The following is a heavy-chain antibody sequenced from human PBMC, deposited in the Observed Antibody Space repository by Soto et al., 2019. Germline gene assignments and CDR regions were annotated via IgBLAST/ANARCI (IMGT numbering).Heavy chain of an antibody. CDR3: VRSGHPFGGVV. V-gene: IGHV4-59*01. Sequence: SETLSLTCSVSGASMNNYYGSWVRQPPGKGLEWIGYMYYSGSSNYNSSLKSRVTISVDTSKNQFSLKLSSVTAADTAVYYCVRSGHPFGGVVWGLGTLVTVSS. D-gene: IGHD3-16*01. CDR1: GASMNNYY. J-gene: IGHJ4*02. CDR2: MYYSGSS.